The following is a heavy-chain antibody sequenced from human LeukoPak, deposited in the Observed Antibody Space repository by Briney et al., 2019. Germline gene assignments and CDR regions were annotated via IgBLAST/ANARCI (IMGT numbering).Heavy chain of an antibody. Sequence: PGGSLRLSCTASGFTFGDYTTNWFRQAPGKGLEWLGFIRSKAYGGSAEYAASVKARFTISRDDSKSIAYLLMNSLKTEDTAVYYCSRGSSSPYWGQGTLVTVSS. V-gene: IGHV3-49*03. D-gene: IGHD6-6*01. CDR3: SRGSSSPY. J-gene: IGHJ4*02. CDR1: GFTFGDYT. CDR2: IRSKAYGGSA.